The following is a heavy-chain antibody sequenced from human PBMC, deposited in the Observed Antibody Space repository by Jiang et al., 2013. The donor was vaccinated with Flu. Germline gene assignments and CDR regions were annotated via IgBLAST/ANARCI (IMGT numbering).Heavy chain of an antibody. V-gene: IGHV7-4-1*01. CDR1: GHTFTNYA. CDR2: INTNTVSP. D-gene: IGHD3-3*01. J-gene: IGHJ4*02. CDR3: RPPGPNSITIFGVVTNFDY. Sequence: VQSGSELKKPGASVKVSWKASGHTFTNYAMNWVRQAPGQGLEWIGWINTNTVSPTYVQAFTGRFVFSLDTSVSTAYLQICSLKAEDTAVYCCRPPGPNSITIFGVVTNFDYWGQGTLVTVSS.